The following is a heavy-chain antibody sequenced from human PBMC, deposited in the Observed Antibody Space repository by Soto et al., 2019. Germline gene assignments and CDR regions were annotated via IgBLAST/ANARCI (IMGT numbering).Heavy chain of an antibody. J-gene: IGHJ4*02. Sequence: DVQLVESGGGWVQPGRSLRLSCAASGFTFDDYAMHWVRQVPGKGLEWVSGISWNSGSIGYADSVKGRFTISRDNAKNSLYLQMNSLGAEDTALYYCVKGVYYDIWPGCLNWGQGILVTVSS. CDR2: ISWNSGSI. D-gene: IGHD3-9*01. CDR1: GFTFDDYA. V-gene: IGHV3-9*01. CDR3: VKGVYYDIWPGCLN.